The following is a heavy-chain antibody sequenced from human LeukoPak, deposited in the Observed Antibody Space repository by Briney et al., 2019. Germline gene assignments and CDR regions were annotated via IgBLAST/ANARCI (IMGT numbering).Heavy chain of an antibody. CDR3: ARGSDTAAGLY. D-gene: IGHD6-13*01. J-gene: IGHJ4*02. CDR2: INHSGST. Sequence: SETLSLTCAVYGGSFSGYYWSWIRQPPGKGLEWIGEINHSGSTNYNPSLKSRVSVSVDSSKNQFSLKVSSVTAADTAVYYCARGSDTAAGLYWGQGTLVTVSS. CDR1: GGSFSGYY. V-gene: IGHV4-34*01.